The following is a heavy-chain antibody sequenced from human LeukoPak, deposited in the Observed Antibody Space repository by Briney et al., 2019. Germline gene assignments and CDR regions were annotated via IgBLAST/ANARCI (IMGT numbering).Heavy chain of an antibody. V-gene: IGHV3-21*01. CDR1: GFTFSSYS. CDR3: AKVWFPGYSSGPFDY. Sequence: PGGSLRLSCAASGFTFSSYSMNWVRQAPGKGLEWVSSISRSSSYIYYADSVKGRFTISRDNAKNSLYLQMNSLRAEDTAVYYCAKVWFPGYSSGPFDYWGQGTLVTVSS. CDR2: ISRSSSYI. D-gene: IGHD6-19*01. J-gene: IGHJ4*02.